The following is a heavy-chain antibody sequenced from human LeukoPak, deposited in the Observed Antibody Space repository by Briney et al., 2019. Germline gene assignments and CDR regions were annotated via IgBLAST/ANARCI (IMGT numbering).Heavy chain of an antibody. V-gene: IGHV3-23*01. CDR3: AKPCFRGATYYYDSSGYYFDY. CDR1: GFTFSSYA. D-gene: IGHD3-22*01. Sequence: GGSLRLSCAASGFTFSSYAMSWVRQAPGKGLEWVSAISGSGGSTYYADSVKGRFTISRDNSKNTLYLQMNSLRAEDAAVYYCAKPCFRGATYYYDSSGYYFDYWGQGTLVTVSS. J-gene: IGHJ4*02. CDR2: ISGSGGST.